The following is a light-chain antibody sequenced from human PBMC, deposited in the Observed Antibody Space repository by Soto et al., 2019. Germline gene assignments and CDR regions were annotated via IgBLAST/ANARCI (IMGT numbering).Light chain of an antibody. V-gene: IGKV4-1*01. J-gene: IGKJ5*01. Sequence: DIVMTQSPDSLAVSLGERATINCKSSQTILYRPNSKSALVWYQQKPGQPPKLLISWASTRESGVPDRVSGSGSGTDFTLTISSLQAEDVAVYYCQQFYTTPAFGQGTRLEIK. CDR3: QQFYTTPA. CDR2: WAS. CDR1: QTILYRPNSKSA.